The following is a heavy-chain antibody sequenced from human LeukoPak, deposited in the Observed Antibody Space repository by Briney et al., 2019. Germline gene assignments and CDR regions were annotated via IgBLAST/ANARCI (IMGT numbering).Heavy chain of an antibody. D-gene: IGHD3-16*01. CDR2: IYSGGSA. J-gene: IGHJ4*02. CDR3: ARDLGRGYSNY. Sequence: PGGSLRLSCAASGFTVSSYYMSWVRQAPGKGLDWVSVIYSGGSAYYADSVKGRFTISRDNSKNTLYLQINSLRAEDTAVYYCARDLGRGYSNYWGQGTQVTVSS. CDR1: GFTVSSYY. V-gene: IGHV3-66*01.